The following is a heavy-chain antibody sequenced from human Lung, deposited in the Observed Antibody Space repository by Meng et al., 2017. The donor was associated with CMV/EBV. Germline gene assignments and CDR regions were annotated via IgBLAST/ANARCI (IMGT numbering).Heavy chain of an antibody. D-gene: IGHD2/OR15-2a*01. Sequence: ASGYTFTGYYMHWVRQAPGQGLEWMGCINPHSGATPSAQTFQGRVTMTRVTSISTVYMELSSLTSDDTAVYYCARDIALINSWFDPWGQGTLVTVSS. CDR2: INPHSGAT. J-gene: IGHJ5*02. CDR1: GYTFTGYY. CDR3: ARDIALINSWFDP. V-gene: IGHV1-2*02.